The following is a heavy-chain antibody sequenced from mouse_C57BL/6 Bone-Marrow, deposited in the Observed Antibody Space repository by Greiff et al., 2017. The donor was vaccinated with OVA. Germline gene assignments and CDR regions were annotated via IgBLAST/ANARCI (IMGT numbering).Heavy chain of an antibody. CDR2: IYPYNGGT. CDR3: ARGTAQATDYYAMDY. Sequence: EVKLQESGPVLVKPGASVKMSCKASGYTFTDYYMNWVKQSHGKSLEWIGVIYPYNGGTSYNQKFKGKATLTVDKSSSTAYMELNSLTSEDSAVYYCARGTAQATDYYAMDYWGQGTLVTVSS. CDR1: GYTFTDYY. J-gene: IGHJ4*01. V-gene: IGHV1-19*01. D-gene: IGHD3-2*02.